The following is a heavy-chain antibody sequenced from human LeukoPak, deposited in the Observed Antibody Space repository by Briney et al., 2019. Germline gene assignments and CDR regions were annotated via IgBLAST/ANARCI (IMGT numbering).Heavy chain of an antibody. CDR2: ISVSGGST. CDR1: GFTFSNYV. CDR3: AKDLVSDFWSGSDNDAFDI. D-gene: IGHD3-3*01. Sequence: PGGSLRLSCAASGFTFSNYVVSWVRQAPGKGLEWVSAISVSGGSTYYAESVKGRFTISRDNSKNTLYLQMNSLRAEDTAVYYCAKDLVSDFWSGSDNDAFDIWGQGTMVTVSS. J-gene: IGHJ3*02. V-gene: IGHV3-23*01.